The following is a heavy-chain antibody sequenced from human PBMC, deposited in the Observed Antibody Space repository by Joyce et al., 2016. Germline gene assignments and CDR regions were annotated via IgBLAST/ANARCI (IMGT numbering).Heavy chain of an antibody. Sequence: EVQLVQSGPEVKKPGESLKISCQGAGYTFTNYWVAWVRQMPGKGLEWMGMVYARDSDTKYSPAVLGHVIISADRTTSTAYLQWNHLRTSDTAIYFCARQSSITAIDFWGQGTLVSVSS. CDR3: ARQSSITAIDF. V-gene: IGHV5-51*01. CDR1: GYTFTNYW. CDR2: VYARDSDT. D-gene: IGHD6-6*01. J-gene: IGHJ4*02.